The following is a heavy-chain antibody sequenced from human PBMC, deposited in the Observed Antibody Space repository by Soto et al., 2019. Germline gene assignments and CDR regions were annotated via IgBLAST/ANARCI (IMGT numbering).Heavy chain of an antibody. Sequence: GGSLRLSCAASGFTFSTYSMNWVRQAPGKGLEWVSSISSGSSYIYYADSVKGRFTISRDNAHNSLYLQMNSLRAEDTAVYYWATYTGSYYHYGMDVWGQGTTVTVSS. J-gene: IGHJ6*02. V-gene: IGHV3-21*01. CDR1: GFTFSTYS. CDR2: ISSGSSYI. D-gene: IGHD5-12*01. CDR3: ATYTGSYYHYGMDV.